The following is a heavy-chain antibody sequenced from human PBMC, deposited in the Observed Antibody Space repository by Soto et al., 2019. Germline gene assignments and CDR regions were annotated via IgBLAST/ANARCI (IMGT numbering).Heavy chain of an antibody. Sequence: GGSLRLSCAASGFTFSSYAMSWVRQAPGKGLEWVSAISGSGGSTYYADSVKGRFTISRDNSKNTLYLQMNSLRAEDTAVYYCSISRAQYDDFWSGYPVDYWGQGTLVSVSS. D-gene: IGHD3-3*01. CDR1: GFTFSSYA. V-gene: IGHV3-23*01. J-gene: IGHJ4*02. CDR3: SISRAQYDDFWSGYPVDY. CDR2: ISGSGGST.